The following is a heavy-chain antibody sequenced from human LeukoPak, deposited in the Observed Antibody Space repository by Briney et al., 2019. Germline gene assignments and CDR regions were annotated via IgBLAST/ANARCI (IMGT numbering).Heavy chain of an antibody. CDR2: ISYDGSNK. CDR3: ARDNGDDNGYDPNFDY. V-gene: IGHV3-30*04. D-gene: IGHD5-12*01. J-gene: IGHJ4*02. Sequence: GGSLRLSCAASGFTFSSYAMHWVRQAPGKGLEWVAVISYDGSNKYYADSVKGRFTISRDNSKNTLYLQMNSLRAEDTAVYYCARDNGDDNGYDPNFDYWGQGTLVTVSS. CDR1: GFTFSSYA.